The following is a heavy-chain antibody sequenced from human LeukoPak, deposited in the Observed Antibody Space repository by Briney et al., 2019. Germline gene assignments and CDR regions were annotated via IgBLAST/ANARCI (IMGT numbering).Heavy chain of an antibody. V-gene: IGHV3-21*01. J-gene: IGHJ5*02. D-gene: IGHD4-17*01. CDR3: ARDPTTVTTENWFDP. Sequence: GGSLRLSCAASGFTFSSYSMNWVRQAPGKGLEWVSSISSSSSYIYYADSVKGRFTISRDNAKNSLYLQMNSLRAEGTAVYYCARDPTTVTTENWFDPWGQGTLVTVSS. CDR1: GFTFSSYS. CDR2: ISSSSSYI.